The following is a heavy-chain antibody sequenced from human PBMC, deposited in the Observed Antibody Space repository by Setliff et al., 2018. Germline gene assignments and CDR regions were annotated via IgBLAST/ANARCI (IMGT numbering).Heavy chain of an antibody. CDR1: GFTFSSYW. Sequence: PGGSLRLSCAASGFTFSSYWMHWVRQAPGKVLVWVSRINSDGSSTSYADSVKGRFTISRDNAKNTLYLQMNSLRAEDTAVYYCARDGSSGWYSFYYYYYMDVWGKGTTVTVSS. CDR2: INSDGSST. D-gene: IGHD6-19*01. CDR3: ARDGSSGWYSFYYYYYMDV. V-gene: IGHV3-74*01. J-gene: IGHJ6*03.